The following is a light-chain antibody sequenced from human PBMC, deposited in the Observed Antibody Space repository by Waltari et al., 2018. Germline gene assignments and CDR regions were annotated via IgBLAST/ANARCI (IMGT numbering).Light chain of an antibody. J-gene: IGKJ4*01. V-gene: IGKV1-16*02. CDR3: QQYISYPLT. Sequence: DIQMTKSPSSLSASVGDRVTITCPASHDIRIYLAWFQRIPGKAPKSFIIAASSLQSGVPSKFSGSGSVTDFPLTISSLHPEDFATYYYQQYISYPLTFGGGTKVEIK. CDR2: AAS. CDR1: HDIRIY.